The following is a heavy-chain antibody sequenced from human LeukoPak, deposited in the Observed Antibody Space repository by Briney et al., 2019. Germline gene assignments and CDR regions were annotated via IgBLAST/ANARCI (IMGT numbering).Heavy chain of an antibody. Sequence: ASVTVSCKASGYTFTSYDINWVRQAAGQGLEWMGWMNPNSGNTGYAQKFQGRVTITRNTSISTAYMELSSLRSEDTAVYYCARGFGNCSGGSCYYGFDYWGQGTLVTVSS. D-gene: IGHD2-15*01. J-gene: IGHJ4*02. CDR3: ARGFGNCSGGSCYYGFDY. V-gene: IGHV1-8*01. CDR1: GYTFTSYD. CDR2: MNPNSGNT.